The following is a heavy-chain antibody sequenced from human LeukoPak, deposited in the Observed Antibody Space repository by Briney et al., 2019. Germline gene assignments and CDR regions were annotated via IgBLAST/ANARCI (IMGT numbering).Heavy chain of an antibody. J-gene: IGHJ4*02. CDR2: ICSRSGCT. CDR1: EFTFSSHP. Sequence: GGSLRLSCAASEFTFSSHPMGWVRLAPGKGLEWVSSICSRSGCTYYADSVRGRFAISRDDSKNTLYLQMNSLRAEDTAVYYCARISLPPSDNFDSWGQGTLVTVSS. CDR3: ARISLPPSDNFDS. V-gene: IGHV3-23*01. D-gene: IGHD2-15*01.